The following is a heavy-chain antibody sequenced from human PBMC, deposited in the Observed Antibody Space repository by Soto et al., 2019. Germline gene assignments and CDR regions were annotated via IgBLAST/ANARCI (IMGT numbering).Heavy chain of an antibody. CDR3: AREVDDFWSGYLPRDYYYGMDV. Sequence: EVQLVESGGGLVQPGGSLRLSCAASGFTFSSYWMHWVRQAPGKGLVWVSRMTSDGSSTSYADSVKGRFTISRDNAKNTLYLHMNSLRAEDTAVYYCAREVDDFWSGYLPRDYYYGMDVWGQGTKVTVSS. D-gene: IGHD3-3*01. V-gene: IGHV3-74*01. CDR2: MTSDGSST. CDR1: GFTFSSYW. J-gene: IGHJ6*02.